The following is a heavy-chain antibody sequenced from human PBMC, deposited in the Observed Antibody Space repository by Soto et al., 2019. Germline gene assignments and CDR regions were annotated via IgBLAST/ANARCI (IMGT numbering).Heavy chain of an antibody. CDR3: ARDREGGSRDAPVY. CDR2: ISAYNGNT. CDR1: GYTFTSYG. V-gene: IGHV1-18*01. D-gene: IGHD6-13*01. J-gene: IGHJ4*02. Sequence: ASVKVSCKASGYTFTSYGISWVRQAPGQGLEWMGWISAYNGNTNYAQKLQGRVTMTTDTSTSTAYMELRSLRSDDTAVYYCARDREGGSRDAPVYWSRGTLVTGSS.